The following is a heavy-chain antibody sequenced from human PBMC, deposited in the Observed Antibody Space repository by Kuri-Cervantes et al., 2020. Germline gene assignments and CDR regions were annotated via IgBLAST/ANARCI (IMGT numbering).Heavy chain of an antibody. CDR3: ARVRYGSGSYLVTNYFDY. V-gene: IGHV3-11*04. Sequence: GGSLRLSCAASRFTFSDYYMSWIRQAQGKGLEWVSHIDRSGVSIYYADSVQGRFTISRDNAKNSLYLQMNSLRAEDTAVYYCARVRYGSGSYLVTNYFDYWGQGTLVTVSS. CDR2: IDRSGVSI. J-gene: IGHJ4*02. CDR1: RFTFSDYY. D-gene: IGHD3-10*01.